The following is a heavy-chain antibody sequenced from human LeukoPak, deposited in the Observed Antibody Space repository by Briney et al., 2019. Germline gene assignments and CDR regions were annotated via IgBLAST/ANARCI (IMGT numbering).Heavy chain of an antibody. CDR3: AREGSGNPYFDY. CDR2: INPNSGGT. V-gene: IGHV1-2*02. CDR1: GYXFTGYY. Sequence: ASVKVSCKASGYXFTGYYIHWVRQAPGQGLEWMGWINPNSGGTNYAQKFQGRVTMTRDTSISTAYMELSRLRSDDTAVYYCAREGSGNPYFDYWGQGTLVTVSS. J-gene: IGHJ4*02. D-gene: IGHD4-23*01.